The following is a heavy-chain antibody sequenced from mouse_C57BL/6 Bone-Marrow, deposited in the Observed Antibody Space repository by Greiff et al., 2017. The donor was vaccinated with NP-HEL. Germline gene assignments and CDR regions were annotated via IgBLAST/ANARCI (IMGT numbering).Heavy chain of an antibody. CDR1: GYTFTSYW. Sequence: QVQLQQPGTELVKPGASVKLSCKASGYTFTSYWMHWVKQRPGQGLEWIGNINPSNGGTHYNEKFKSKATLPVAKSSSTAYMQLSSLTSEDSAVYYCAGGVLRRGYYAMDYWGQGTSVTVSS. V-gene: IGHV1-53*01. CDR2: INPSNGGT. J-gene: IGHJ4*01. CDR3: AGGVLRRGYYAMDY. D-gene: IGHD1-1*01.